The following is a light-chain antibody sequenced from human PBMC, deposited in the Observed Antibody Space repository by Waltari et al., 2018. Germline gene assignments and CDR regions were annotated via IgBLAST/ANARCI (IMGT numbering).Light chain of an antibody. J-gene: IGLJ2*01. CDR1: QLRTLH. CDR3: QAWDRTSVV. Sequence: SYELTQPPSVSVSPGQTASIPCPGDQLRTLHASWYQQKPGQSPVLVISLDNRRPSGIPGRFSGSNAGNTATLTISGTQAMDEADYYCQAWDRTSVVFGGGTKLTVL. V-gene: IGLV3-1*01. CDR2: LDN.